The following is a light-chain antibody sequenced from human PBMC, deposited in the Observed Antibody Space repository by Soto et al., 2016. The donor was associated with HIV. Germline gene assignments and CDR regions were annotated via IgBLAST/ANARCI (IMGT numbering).Light chain of an antibody. J-gene: IGLJ2*01. CDR2: DDS. Sequence: SYVLTQPPSLSVAPRKTARITCGGNNVGSKSVQWYQQKPGQAPVLVVYDDSDRPSGIPERFSGSNSGNTATLSISRVEAGSEADYYCQVWDTSSDVVFGGGTKLTVL. CDR3: QVWDTSSDVV. CDR1: NVGSKS. V-gene: IGLV3-21*03.